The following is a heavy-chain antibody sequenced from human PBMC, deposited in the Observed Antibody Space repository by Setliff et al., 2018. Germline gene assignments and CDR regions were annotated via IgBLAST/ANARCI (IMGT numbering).Heavy chain of an antibody. CDR1: GLSSINDW. D-gene: IGHD3-10*01. V-gene: IGHV3-7*01. Sequence: LRLSCTASGLSSINDWVSWVRQAPGKGLEWLASINPHGSEKYYADSVKGRFTISRDNAKNSLSLQMNNLRTEDTAVYYCFGAGTCSYWGQGTLVTVSS. J-gene: IGHJ4*02. CDR2: INPHGSEK. CDR3: FGAGTCSY.